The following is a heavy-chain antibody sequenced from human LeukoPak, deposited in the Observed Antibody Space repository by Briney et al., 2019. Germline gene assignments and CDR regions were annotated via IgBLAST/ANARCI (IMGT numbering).Heavy chain of an antibody. Sequence: PGGSLRLSCAASGFTFSSYSMNWVRQAPGKGLEWVSSIRSSSSYIYYADSVKGLFTISRDNAKNSLYLQMNSLRAEDTAVYYCARVPPYSSRLADAFDIWGQGTMVTVYS. D-gene: IGHD6-13*01. V-gene: IGHV3-21*01. J-gene: IGHJ3*02. CDR1: GFTFSSYS. CDR3: ARVPPYSSRLADAFDI. CDR2: IRSSSSYI.